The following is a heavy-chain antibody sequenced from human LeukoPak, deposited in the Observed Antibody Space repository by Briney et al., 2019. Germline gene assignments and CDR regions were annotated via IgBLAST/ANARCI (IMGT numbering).Heavy chain of an antibody. CDR2: IRSSSSYI. J-gene: IGHJ3*02. D-gene: IGHD1-1*01. V-gene: IGHV3-21*01. CDR3: ARVSIDDDDAFDI. Sequence: GGSLRLSCAASGFTFSSYSMNWVRQAPRKGLEWDSSIRSSSSYISYADSVKGRFSISRDNAKNSLYLQMNSLRAEDTAVYYCARVSIDDDDAFDIWGQGTMVTVSS. CDR1: GFTFSSYS.